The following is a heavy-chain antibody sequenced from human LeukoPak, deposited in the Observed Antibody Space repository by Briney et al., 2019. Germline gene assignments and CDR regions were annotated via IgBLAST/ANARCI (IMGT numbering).Heavy chain of an antibody. CDR1: GFTVSSNY. Sequence: GGSLRLSCAASGFTVSSNYMSWVRQAPGKGLEWVSVIYSGGSTYNADSVKGRFTISRDNSKNTLYLQMNSLRAEDTAVYYCAREGSSDRAFDYWGQGTLVTVSS. CDR3: AREGSSDRAFDY. CDR2: IYSGGST. J-gene: IGHJ4*02. D-gene: IGHD2-2*01. V-gene: IGHV3-53*01.